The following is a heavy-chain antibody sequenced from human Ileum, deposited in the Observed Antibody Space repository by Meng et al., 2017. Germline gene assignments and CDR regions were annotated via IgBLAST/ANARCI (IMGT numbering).Heavy chain of an antibody. Sequence: QVQLQESGPGLGNPSQTLSLTCPVSGGSTSSGDYYWSWSRQPPGKGLEWIGYIFDTGPPYYSPPLRSRLSISMDTSKNQFSLRLTSVTAADTAVYYCAASLDGSRFDPWGQGTLVTVSS. CDR1: GGSTSSGDYY. J-gene: IGHJ5*02. V-gene: IGHV4-30-4*01. D-gene: IGHD2-2*03. CDR3: AASLDGSRFDP. CDR2: IFDTGPP.